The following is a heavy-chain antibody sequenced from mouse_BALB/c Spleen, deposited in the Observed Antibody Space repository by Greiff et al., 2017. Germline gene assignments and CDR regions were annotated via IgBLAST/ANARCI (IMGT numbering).Heavy chain of an antibody. V-gene: IGHV1S41*01. CDR2: IAPGSCST. D-gene: IGHD1-1*01. CDR1: GYTFTSYW. Sequence: DLVKPGASVKLSCKASGYTFTSYWINWIKQRPGQGLEWIGRIAPGSCSTYYNEMFKGKATLTVDTSSSTAYIQLSSLSSEDSAVYFCARSLTTVVADYAMDYWGQGTSVTVSS. CDR3: ARSLTTVVADYAMDY. J-gene: IGHJ4*01.